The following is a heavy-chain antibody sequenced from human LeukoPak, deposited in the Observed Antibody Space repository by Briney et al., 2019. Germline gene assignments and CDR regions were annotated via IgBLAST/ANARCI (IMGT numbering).Heavy chain of an antibody. CDR2: ISSSSSYI. Sequence: GSLRLSCAASGFTFSSYSMNWVRQAPGKGLEWASSISSSSSYIYYADSVKGRFTISRDNAKNSLYLQMNSLRAEDTAVHYCARGAPWLRAFDIWGQGTMVTVSS. D-gene: IGHD5-12*01. CDR1: GFTFSSYS. CDR3: ARGAPWLRAFDI. V-gene: IGHV3-21*01. J-gene: IGHJ3*02.